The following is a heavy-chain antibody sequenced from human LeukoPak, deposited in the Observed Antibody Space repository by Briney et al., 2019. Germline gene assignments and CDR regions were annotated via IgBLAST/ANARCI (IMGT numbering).Heavy chain of an antibody. J-gene: IGHJ4*02. CDR2: IYYSGST. CDR1: GGSISSSSYY. D-gene: IGHD6-19*01. Sequence: SETLSLTCTVSGGSISSSSYYWGWIRQPPGKGLEWIGSIYYSGSTYYNPSLKSRVTISVDTSKNQFSLKLSSVTAADTAVHYCARCTWQVTAPFDYWGQGTLVTVSS. V-gene: IGHV4-39*07. CDR3: ARCTWQVTAPFDY.